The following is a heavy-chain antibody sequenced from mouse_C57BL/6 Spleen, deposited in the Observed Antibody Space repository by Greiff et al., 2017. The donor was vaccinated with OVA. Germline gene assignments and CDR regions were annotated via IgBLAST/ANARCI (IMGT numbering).Heavy chain of an antibody. CDR3: VRDLDWAGYFDY. Sequence: EVQLQQSGGGLVQPKGSLKLSCAASGFTFNTYAMHWVRQAPGKGLEWVARIRSKSSNYATYYADSVNDRFTIYRDDSQSMLYLQMNNRKTDDTAMYYCVRDLDWAGYFDYWGQGTTLTVSS. CDR2: IRSKSSNYAT. CDR1: GFTFNTYA. V-gene: IGHV10-3*01. J-gene: IGHJ2*01. D-gene: IGHD3-3*01.